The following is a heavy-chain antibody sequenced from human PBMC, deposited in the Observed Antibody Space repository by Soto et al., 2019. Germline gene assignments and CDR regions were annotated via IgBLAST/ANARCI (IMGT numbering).Heavy chain of an antibody. V-gene: IGHV5-51*01. CDR3: ASNRNSSGWYPDAFDI. J-gene: IGHJ3*02. D-gene: IGHD6-19*01. CDR2: IYPGDSDT. Sequence: GESLKISCKGSGYSFTSYWIGWVRQMPGKGLEWMGIIYPGDSDTRYSPSFQGQVTISADKSISTAYLQWSSLKASDTAMYYCASNRNSSGWYPDAFDIWGQGTMVTVS. CDR1: GYSFTSYW.